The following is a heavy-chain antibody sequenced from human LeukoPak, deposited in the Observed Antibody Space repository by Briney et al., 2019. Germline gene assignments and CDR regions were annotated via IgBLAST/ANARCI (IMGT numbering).Heavy chain of an antibody. CDR2: MNPNSGNT. CDR3: ARQSSGYYIFDY. J-gene: IGHJ4*02. V-gene: IGHV1-8*03. D-gene: IGHD3-22*01. Sequence: GASVKVSCKASGYTFTSYDINWVRQATGQGLEWMGWMNPNSGNTGYAQKFQGRVTITRNTSISTAYMELSSLRSEDTAVYYCARQSSGYYIFDYWGQGTLLTVSS. CDR1: GYTFTSYD.